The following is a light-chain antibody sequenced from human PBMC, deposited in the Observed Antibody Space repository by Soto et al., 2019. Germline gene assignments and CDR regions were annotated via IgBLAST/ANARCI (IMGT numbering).Light chain of an antibody. Sequence: EIVLTQSRATLSFCPGERCTLSCRASQSVSSYLAWYQQKPGQAPRLLIYDASNRATGIPARFSGSGSGTDFTLTISSLEPEDFAVYYCQQRSNWPLTFGGGTKVDIK. CDR2: DAS. CDR1: QSVSSY. J-gene: IGKJ4*01. V-gene: IGKV3-11*01. CDR3: QQRSNWPLT.